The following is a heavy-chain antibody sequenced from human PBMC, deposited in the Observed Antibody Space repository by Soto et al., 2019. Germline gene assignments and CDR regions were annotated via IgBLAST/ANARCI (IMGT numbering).Heavy chain of an antibody. CDR1: GGSFSGYY. J-gene: IGHJ4*02. Sequence: PSETLSLTCAVYGGSFSGYYWSWIRQPPGKGLEWIGEINHSGSTNYNPSLKSRVTISVDTSKNQFSLKLSSVTAADTAVYYCARRPHYDYIWGSYSYTGISEWSQGTLVTVSS. V-gene: IGHV4-34*01. CDR2: INHSGST. CDR3: ARRPHYDYIWGSYSYTGISE. D-gene: IGHD3-16*02.